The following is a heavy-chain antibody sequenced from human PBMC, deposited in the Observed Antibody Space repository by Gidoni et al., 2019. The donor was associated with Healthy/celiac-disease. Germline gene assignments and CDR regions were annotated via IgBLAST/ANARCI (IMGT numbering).Heavy chain of an antibody. CDR3: ARGLGDYGWFDP. J-gene: IGHJ5*02. CDR1: GGSISSGGYY. V-gene: IGHV4-31*03. D-gene: IGHD4-17*01. Sequence: QVQLQESCPGLVKPSHTLSLTCTVSGGSISSGGYYWSWLRQHPGKGLGWIGYIDYRGSTYYNPSLKSRVTISVDTSKTQFSLKLSSVTAADTAGYYCARGLGDYGWFDPWGQGTLVTVSS. CDR2: IDYRGST.